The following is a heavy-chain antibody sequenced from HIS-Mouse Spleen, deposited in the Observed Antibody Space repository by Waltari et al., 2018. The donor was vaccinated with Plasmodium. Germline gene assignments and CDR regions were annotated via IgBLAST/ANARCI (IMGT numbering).Heavy chain of an antibody. D-gene: IGHD6-13*01. CDR3: ASSWYWYFDL. Sequence: QVQLVQSGAEVKKPGASVKVSCKASGYTFTSYYMHWVRQAPGQGLEWMGRSNPSGGSTVYAQKFQGRVTMTRDTSTSTVYMELNSLRAEDTAVYYCASSWYWYFDLWGRGTLVTVSS. CDR2: SNPSGGST. CDR1: GYTFTSYY. J-gene: IGHJ2*01. V-gene: IGHV1-46*01.